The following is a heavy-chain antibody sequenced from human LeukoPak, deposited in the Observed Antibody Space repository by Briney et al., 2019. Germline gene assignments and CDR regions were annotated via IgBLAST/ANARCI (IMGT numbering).Heavy chain of an antibody. J-gene: IGHJ3*02. CDR2: IYPDDSDT. CDR3: ARGYCNDGSCYPPDAFDI. V-gene: IGHV5-51*01. D-gene: IGHD2-15*01. Sequence: GESLKISCKGSGYSFTSYWIGWVRQMPGKGLECMGIIYPDDSDTRYSPSFQGQVTISADKSISTAYLQWSSLKASDTAMYYCARGYCNDGSCYPPDAFDIWGQGTMVTVSS. CDR1: GYSFTSYW.